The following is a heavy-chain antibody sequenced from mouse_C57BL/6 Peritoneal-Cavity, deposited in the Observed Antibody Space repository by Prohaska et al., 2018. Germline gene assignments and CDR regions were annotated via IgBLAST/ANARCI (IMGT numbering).Heavy chain of an antibody. V-gene: IGHV1-82*01. CDR1: GYAFSSSW. Sequence: PGASVKISCKASGYAFSSSWMNWVKQRPGKGLEWIGRIYPGDGDTNYNGKFKGKATLTADKASSTAYMQLSSLTSEYSAVYSCARGEGAWFAYWGQGTLVTVSA. J-gene: IGHJ3*01. CDR3: ARGEGAWFAY. CDR2: IYPGDGDT.